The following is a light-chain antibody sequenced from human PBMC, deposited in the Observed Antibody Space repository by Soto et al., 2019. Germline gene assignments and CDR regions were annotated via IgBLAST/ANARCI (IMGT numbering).Light chain of an antibody. CDR2: RNN. CDR3: AAWDDSLSGWV. CDR1: SSNIGSNY. Sequence: QSVLTQPPSASGTPGQRVTISCSGSSSNIGSNYVYWYQQLPGTAPKLLFYRNNQRPSGVPVRFSGSKSGTSASLAISGLRSEDEADYYCAAWDDSLSGWVFGGGTKLTVL. J-gene: IGLJ3*02. V-gene: IGLV1-47*01.